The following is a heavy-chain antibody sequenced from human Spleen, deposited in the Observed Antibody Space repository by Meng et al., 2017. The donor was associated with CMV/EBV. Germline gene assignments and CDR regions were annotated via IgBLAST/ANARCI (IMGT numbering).Heavy chain of an antibody. D-gene: IGHD1-26*01. Sequence: SETLSLTCAVYGGSFSGYYWSWIRQPPGKGLEWIGYIYYSGSTNYNPSLKSRVTISVDTSKNQFSLKLSSVTAADTAVYYCARVSGSYYPFDYWGQGTLVTVSS. V-gene: IGHV4-59*01. CDR3: ARVSGSYYPFDY. J-gene: IGHJ4*02. CDR2: IYYSGST. CDR1: GGSFSGYY.